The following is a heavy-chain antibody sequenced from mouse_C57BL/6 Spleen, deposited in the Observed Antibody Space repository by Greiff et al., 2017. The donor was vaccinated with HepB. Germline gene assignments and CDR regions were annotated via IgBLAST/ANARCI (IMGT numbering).Heavy chain of an antibody. Sequence: EVKLQQSGPELVKPGASVKISCKASGYTFTDYYMNWVKQSHGKSLEWIGDINPNNGGTSYNQKFKGKATLTVDKSSSTAYMELRSLTSEDSAVYYCARGYYDYARGAWFAYWGQGTLVTVSA. CDR1: GYTFTDYY. J-gene: IGHJ3*01. CDR2: INPNNGGT. V-gene: IGHV1-26*01. D-gene: IGHD2-4*01. CDR3: ARGYYDYARGAWFAY.